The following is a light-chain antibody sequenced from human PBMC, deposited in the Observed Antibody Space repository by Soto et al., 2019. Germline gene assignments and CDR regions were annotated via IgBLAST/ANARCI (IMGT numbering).Light chain of an antibody. CDR2: GAS. V-gene: IGKV3-15*01. CDR3: QQRSNWLT. J-gene: IGKJ5*01. Sequence: EIVMTQSPATLSVSPGERATLSCRASQSVSSNLAWYQQKPGQAPRLLIYGASTRATGFPARFSGSGSGTDFTLTISSLEPEDFAVYYCQQRSNWLTFGQGTRLEIK. CDR1: QSVSSN.